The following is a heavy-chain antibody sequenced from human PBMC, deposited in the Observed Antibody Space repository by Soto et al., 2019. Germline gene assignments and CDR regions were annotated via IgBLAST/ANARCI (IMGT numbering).Heavy chain of an antibody. CDR3: AREKYYDFWSGLGNWLDP. D-gene: IGHD3-3*01. J-gene: IGHJ5*02. V-gene: IGHV4-30-4*01. Sequence: SETLSLTCTVSGGSISSGDYYWSWIRQPPGKGLEWIGYIYYSGSTYYNPSLKSRVTISVDTSKNQFSLKLSSVTAADTAVYYCAREKYYDFWSGLGNWLDPWGQGTLVTVSS. CDR1: GGSISSGDYY. CDR2: IYYSGST.